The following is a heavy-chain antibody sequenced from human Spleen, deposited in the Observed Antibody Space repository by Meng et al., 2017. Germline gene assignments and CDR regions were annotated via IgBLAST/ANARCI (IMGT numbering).Heavy chain of an antibody. CDR2: IYXSWXX. Sequence: QLQESGPGLVKPSQILSPTCTVSGGSINSAVHYWSWIRQHPGKGLEWVGYIYXSWXXXYNPSLXSRASIXVDTSKNQFSLKLXSVTVADTAMYYXAREDSRGLNFDSWGKGALVTVSS. V-gene: IGHV4-31*03. D-gene: IGHD3-22*01. CDR1: GGSINSAVHY. J-gene: IGHJ4*02. CDR3: AREDSRGLNFDS.